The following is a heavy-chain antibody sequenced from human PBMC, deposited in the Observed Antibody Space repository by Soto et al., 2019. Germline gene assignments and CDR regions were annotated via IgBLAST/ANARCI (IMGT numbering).Heavy chain of an antibody. J-gene: IGHJ6*02. Sequence: PGVSLRLSCTASGFTFGDYAMSWVRQAPGKGLEWVGFIRSKAYGGTTEYAASVKGRFTISRDDSKSIAYLQMNSLKTEDTAVYYCTRDSIGLDYYYGMDVWGQGTTVTVSS. CDR3: TRDSIGLDYYYGMDV. V-gene: IGHV3-49*04. CDR1: GFTFGDYA. CDR2: IRSKAYGGTT. D-gene: IGHD3-3*02.